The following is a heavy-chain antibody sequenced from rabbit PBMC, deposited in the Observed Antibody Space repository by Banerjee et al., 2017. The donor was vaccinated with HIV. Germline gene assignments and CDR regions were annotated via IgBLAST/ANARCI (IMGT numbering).Heavy chain of an antibody. CDR2: IVVDSEST. J-gene: IGHJ4*01. V-gene: IGHV1S45*01. CDR1: GFDLSAYYC. Sequence: QEQLEESGGGLVKPEGSLTLTCKASGFDLSAYYCMCWVRQAPGKGLELIACIVVDSESTWYASWVNGRFTISKTSSTTVTLQMTSLTAADTATYFCARRLPSGYSYGPLNLWGQGTLVTVS. D-gene: IGHD6-1*01. CDR3: ARRLPSGYSYGPLNL.